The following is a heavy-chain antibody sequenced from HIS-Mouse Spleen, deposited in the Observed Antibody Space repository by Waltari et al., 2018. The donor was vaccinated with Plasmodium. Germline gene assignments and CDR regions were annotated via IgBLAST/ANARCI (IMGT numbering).Heavy chain of an antibody. J-gene: IGHJ2*01. D-gene: IGHD6-13*01. CDR2: KKQDGSEK. CDR3: ASSWYWYFDL. CDR1: GFTFSSYW. V-gene: IGHV3-7*01. Sequence: EVQLVESGGGLVQPGGSLRLSCAASGFTFSSYWVSWVRQDQGKGLEWGANKKQDGSEKYYVDSVKGRFTISRDNAKNSLYLQMNSLRAEDTAVYYCASSWYWYFDLWGRGTLVTVSS.